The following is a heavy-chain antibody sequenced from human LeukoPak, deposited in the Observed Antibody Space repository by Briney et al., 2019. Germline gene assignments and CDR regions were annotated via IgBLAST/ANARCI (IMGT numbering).Heavy chain of an antibody. Sequence: GVSLRLSCAASGFIFSNYLMTWVRQAPGEGLDWVSSITHDAETTLYADSVKGRFTISRDNSKNTLYLQMNSLRDDDTAIYYCAKVGSLRGTSSPDYWGQGTLVTVSS. D-gene: IGHD6-6*01. CDR2: ITHDAETT. V-gene: IGHV3-23*01. CDR1: GFIFSNYL. J-gene: IGHJ4*02. CDR3: AKVGSLRGTSSPDY.